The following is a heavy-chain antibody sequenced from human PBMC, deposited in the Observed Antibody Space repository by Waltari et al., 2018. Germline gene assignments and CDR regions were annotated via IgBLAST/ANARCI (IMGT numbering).Heavy chain of an antibody. V-gene: IGHV3-23*01. J-gene: IGHJ4*02. CDR1: GFTFSSYA. CDR3: AKGPRQQLVTGFDY. CDR2: ISGSGGRT. D-gene: IGHD6-13*01. Sequence: EVQLLESGGGLVQPGGSLRLSCAASGFTFSSYAMSWVRQAPGKGLEWVSAISGSGGRTYSADSVKGRFTISRDNSKNTLYLQRNSLRAEDTAVYYCAKGPRQQLVTGFDYWGQGTLVTVSS.